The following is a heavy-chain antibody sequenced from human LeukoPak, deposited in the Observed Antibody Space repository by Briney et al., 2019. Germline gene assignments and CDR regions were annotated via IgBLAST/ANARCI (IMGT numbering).Heavy chain of an antibody. V-gene: IGHV3-7*01. CDR2: TKQDGSET. D-gene: IGHD3-22*01. CDR3: ARLYQHDSSTYRPVDY. CDR1: GFIFSNYW. J-gene: IGHJ4*02. Sequence: GGSPRLSCATSGFIFSNYWMSWVRPAPGKGREWVANTKQDGSETYYVDSVKGRFTISRDDAKNSLYLQMNSLRAEDTAVYYCARLYQHDSSTYRPVDYWGQGTLVSVSS.